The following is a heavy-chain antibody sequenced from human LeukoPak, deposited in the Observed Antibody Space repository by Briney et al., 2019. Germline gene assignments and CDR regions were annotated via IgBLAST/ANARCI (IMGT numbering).Heavy chain of an antibody. CDR3: AREGGAFDI. CDR1: GYTFTSYY. V-gene: IGHV1-69*13. D-gene: IGHD3-16*01. Sequence: ASVKVSCKASGYTFTSYYMHWVRQAPGQGLEWMGGIIPIFGTANYAQKFQGRVTITADESTSTAYMELSSLRPEDTAVYYCAREGGAFDIWGQGTMVTVSS. CDR2: IIPIFGTA. J-gene: IGHJ3*02.